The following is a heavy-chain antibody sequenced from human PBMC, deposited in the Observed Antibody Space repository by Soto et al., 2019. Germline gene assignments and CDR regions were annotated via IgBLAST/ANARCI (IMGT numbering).Heavy chain of an antibody. CDR3: ARRRITIFGVVIPPLGDYYYYYMDV. D-gene: IGHD3-3*01. J-gene: IGHJ6*03. CDR2: IYYSGST. Sequence: SETLSLTCTVSGGSISSSSYYWGWIRQPPGKGLEWIGSIYYSGSTYYNPSLKSRVTISVDTSKNQFSLKLSSVTAADTAVYYCARRRITIFGVVIPPLGDYYYYYMDVWGKGTTVTVSS. V-gene: IGHV4-39*01. CDR1: GGSISSSSYY.